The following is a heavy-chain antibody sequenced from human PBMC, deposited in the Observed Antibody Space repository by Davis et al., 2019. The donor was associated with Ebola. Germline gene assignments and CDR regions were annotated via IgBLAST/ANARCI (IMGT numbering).Heavy chain of an antibody. CDR1: VITFSSYA. Sequence: GESLKISCTDSVITFSSYAMTWVRQAPGKGLEWVSAISGSGGSTYYAGSVKGRFTVSRGNSKKTMYLQMNSLRAEDTAVYYCARSGLSFGVVKYHYGMDVWGKGTTVTVSS. J-gene: IGHJ6*04. V-gene: IGHV3-23*01. CDR2: ISGSGGST. CDR3: ARSGLSFGVVKYHYGMDV. D-gene: IGHD3-3*01.